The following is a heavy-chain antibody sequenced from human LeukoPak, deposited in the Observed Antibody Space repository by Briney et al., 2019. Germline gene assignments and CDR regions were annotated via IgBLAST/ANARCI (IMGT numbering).Heavy chain of an antibody. Sequence: ASVKVSCKASGYTFTSYAIHWVRQAPGQRLEWMGWINAGNGNTKYSQKFQGRVTITRDTSASTVYMELSSLRSEDTAVYSCARDFALEEDYWGQGTLVTVSS. CDR1: GYTFTSYA. V-gene: IGHV1-3*01. J-gene: IGHJ4*02. CDR3: ARDFALEEDY. CDR2: INAGNGNT.